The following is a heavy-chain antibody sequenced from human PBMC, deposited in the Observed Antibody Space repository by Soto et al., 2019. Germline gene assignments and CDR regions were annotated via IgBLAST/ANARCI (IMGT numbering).Heavy chain of an antibody. V-gene: IGHV3-11*01. CDR1: GFTFSDYY. Sequence: GGSLRLSCAASGFTFSDYYMSWIRQAPGKGLEWVSYISSSGSTIYYADSVKGRFTISRDNAKNSLYLQMNSLRAEDTAVYYCARHYDYIWGSYRGDAFDIWGQGTMVTVSS. J-gene: IGHJ3*02. CDR2: ISSSGSTI. CDR3: ARHYDYIWGSYRGDAFDI. D-gene: IGHD3-16*02.